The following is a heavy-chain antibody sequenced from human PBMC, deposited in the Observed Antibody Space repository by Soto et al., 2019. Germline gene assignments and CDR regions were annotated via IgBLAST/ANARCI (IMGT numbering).Heavy chain of an antibody. J-gene: IGHJ6*02. Sequence: VQLVQSGAEVTKPGSSVTVSCQASGGTFSSYAISWVRQAPGQGLEWMGGIIPILGTANHAQKFQGRVTITADESRSIAYMELRSLGFGDTAVYCCARDEGGDGYFQLGWYYSYGMDVWGQGTTVTVSS. CDR3: ARDEGGDGYFQLGWYYSYGMDV. D-gene: IGHD2-21*01. CDR2: IIPILGTA. V-gene: IGHV1-69*19. CDR1: GGTFSSYA.